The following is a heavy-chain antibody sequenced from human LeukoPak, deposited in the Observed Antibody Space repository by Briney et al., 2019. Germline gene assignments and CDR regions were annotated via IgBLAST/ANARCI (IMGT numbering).Heavy chain of an antibody. CDR1: GFTFSSYG. CDR3: ATYRQVLLPFES. J-gene: IGHJ4*02. D-gene: IGHD2-8*02. CDR2: ISGSGGNT. Sequence: GGSLRLSCAASGFTFSSYGMSWVRQAPGKGLEWVSAISGSGGNTYYADSVRGRFTISRDNSKSTLSLQMNSLRAEDTAIYYCATYRQVLLPFESWGQGTLVTVSS. V-gene: IGHV3-23*01.